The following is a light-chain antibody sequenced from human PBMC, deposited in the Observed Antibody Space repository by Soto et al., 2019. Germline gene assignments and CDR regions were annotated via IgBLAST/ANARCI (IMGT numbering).Light chain of an antibody. CDR1: QGIGRW. Sequence: DIQMTQSPSTLSASVGDRVTITCRASQGIGRWLAWYQQKPGEGPKLLIYDSSVLQRGVSSRFSGSGSGTEFTLTISSLQPDDFATYYCQQSDTYLYSFGQGTKLDIK. CDR3: QQSDTYLYS. CDR2: DSS. J-gene: IGKJ2*03. V-gene: IGKV1-5*01.